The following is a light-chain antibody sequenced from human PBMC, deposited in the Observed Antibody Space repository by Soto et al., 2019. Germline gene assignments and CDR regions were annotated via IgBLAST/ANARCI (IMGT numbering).Light chain of an antibody. J-gene: IGKJ2*01. V-gene: IGKV3-15*01. CDR1: QSVSSN. CDR3: QQYNSRLTPYT. Sequence: EIVMTQSPATLSVSPGERATLSCRASQSVSSNLAWYQQKPGQAPRLLIYGASTRATGIPARFSGSGSGTALTLTLSSLQSEDFAVYYCQQYNSRLTPYTFGQGNKLQI. CDR2: GAS.